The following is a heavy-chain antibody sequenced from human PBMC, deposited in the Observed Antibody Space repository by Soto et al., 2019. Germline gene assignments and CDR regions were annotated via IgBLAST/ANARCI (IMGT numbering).Heavy chain of an antibody. J-gene: IGHJ4*02. CDR3: ARSNSGCDRNLLDF. D-gene: IGHD5-12*01. CDR2: ITNSRSNI. Sequence: PGLPMRLSCAAAGFTFSSYGMHWVRQAPGKGLEWVSDITNSRSNIYYADSVKGRFTISRDNAKNTLYLQMNSLRAEDTAVYYCARSNSGCDRNLLDFWGQGTLVTVSS. V-gene: IGHV3-48*01. CDR1: GFTFSSYG.